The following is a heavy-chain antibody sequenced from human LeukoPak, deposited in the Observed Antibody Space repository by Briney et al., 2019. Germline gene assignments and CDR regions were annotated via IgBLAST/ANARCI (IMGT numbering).Heavy chain of an antibody. J-gene: IGHJ4*02. CDR2: LWYDGSNE. D-gene: IGHD4-11*01. Sequence: SGGSLRLSCAASGFTFSSYDMDWVRQAPGKGLEWVANLWYDGSNEYYADSVKGRFTISRDNSKNTLYLQMNSLRAEDTAVYYCARATGTVTTIDYWGQGTLVTVSS. V-gene: IGHV3-33*01. CDR1: GFTFSSYD. CDR3: ARATGTVTTIDY.